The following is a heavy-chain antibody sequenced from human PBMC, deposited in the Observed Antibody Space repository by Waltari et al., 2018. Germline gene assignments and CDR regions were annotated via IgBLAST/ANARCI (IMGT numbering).Heavy chain of an antibody. Sequence: QLQLQASAPGLVKPSETLSLTCTVCGGSISSSSYYWGWIRQPPGKGLEWIGSIYYSGSTYYNPSLKSRVTISVDTSKNQFSLKLSSVTAADTAVYYCARGPTSTYFDYWGQGTLVTVSS. J-gene: IGHJ4*02. CDR2: IYYSGST. CDR3: ARGPTSTYFDY. D-gene: IGHD1-1*01. CDR1: GGSISSSSYY. V-gene: IGHV4-39*07.